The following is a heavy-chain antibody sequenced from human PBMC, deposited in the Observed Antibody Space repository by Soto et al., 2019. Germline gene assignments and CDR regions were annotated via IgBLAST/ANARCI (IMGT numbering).Heavy chain of an antibody. J-gene: IGHJ4*02. CDR3: TTDRWDYYGPGRFCSVDY. CDR2: IKSKTDGGTT. CDR1: GFTFSNAW. V-gene: IGHV3-15*07. D-gene: IGHD3-10*01. Sequence: GGSLRLSCAASGFTFSNAWMNWVRQAPGKGLEWVGRIKSKTDGGTTDYAAPVKGRFTISRDDSKNTLYLQMNSLKTEDTAVYYCTTDRWDYYGPGRFCSVDYWGQGTLVTVSS.